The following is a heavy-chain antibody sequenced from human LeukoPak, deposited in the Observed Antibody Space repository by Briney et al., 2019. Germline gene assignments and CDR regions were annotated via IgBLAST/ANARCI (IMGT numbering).Heavy chain of an antibody. CDR2: IHTSGST. CDR1: GDSISSYY. V-gene: IGHV4-4*07. Sequence: SETLSLTCTVSGDSISSYYWSWIRQPAGKGLEWIGRIHTSGSTNYNPSLKSRVTMSVDTSKNQFSLKLSSVTAADTAVHYCARALNYYGSANYFDYWGQGTLVTVSS. J-gene: IGHJ4*02. CDR3: ARALNYYGSANYFDY. D-gene: IGHD3-10*01.